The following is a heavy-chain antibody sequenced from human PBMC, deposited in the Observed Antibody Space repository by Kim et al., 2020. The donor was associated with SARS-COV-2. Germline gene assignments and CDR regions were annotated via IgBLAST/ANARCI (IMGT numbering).Heavy chain of an antibody. Sequence: GGSLRLSCAASGFTFSDYYMSWIRQAPGKGLEWVSYISSSSSYTNYADSVKGRFTISRDNAKNSLYLQMNSLRAEDTAVYYCARRYSSSWYDAFDIWGQGTMVTVSS. CDR1: GFTFSDYY. V-gene: IGHV3-11*03. CDR3: ARRYSSSWYDAFDI. J-gene: IGHJ3*02. CDR2: ISSSSSYT. D-gene: IGHD6-13*01.